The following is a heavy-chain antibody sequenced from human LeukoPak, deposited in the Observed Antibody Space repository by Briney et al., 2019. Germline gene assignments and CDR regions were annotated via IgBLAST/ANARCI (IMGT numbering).Heavy chain of an antibody. V-gene: IGHV3-20*04. CDR2: INWNGGST. D-gene: IGHD6-13*01. J-gene: IGHJ4*02. CDR1: GFTFDDYG. CDR3: ARYTAAAEIWYYFDY. Sequence: GGSLRLSXAASGFTFDDYGMSWVCQAPGKGLEWFSGINWNGGSTGYADSVKGRFTISRDNATKSLYLQMNSLRAEDTDLYYCARYTAAAEIWYYFDYWGQGTLVTVSS.